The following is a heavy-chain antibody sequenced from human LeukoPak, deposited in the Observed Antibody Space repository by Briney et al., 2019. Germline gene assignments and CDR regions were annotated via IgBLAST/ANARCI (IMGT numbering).Heavy chain of an antibody. J-gene: IGHJ4*02. CDR2: IYYCGDT. CDR3: ARVGVVVTAAIDY. CDR1: GGSISSDSYH. D-gene: IGHD2-21*02. Sequence: SETLSLTCTVSGGSISSDSYHWGWIRQPPGRGLEWIGSIYYCGDTNYNPSLKSRVTMPVVTSKNQFSLKLRSVTAADTAVYYCARVGVVVTAAIDYWGQGTLVTVSS. V-gene: IGHV4-39*07.